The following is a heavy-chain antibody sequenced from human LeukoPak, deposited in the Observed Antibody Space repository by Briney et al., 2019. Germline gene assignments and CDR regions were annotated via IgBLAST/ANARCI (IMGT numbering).Heavy chain of an antibody. CDR1: GFTFSGYA. CDR2: IKQDGTEK. Sequence: GGSLRLSCAASGFTFSGYAMSWVRQAPGKGLEWVANIKQDGTEKNYVDSVKGRFAISRDNAKNSLHLQMNSLRAEDTAVYYCARDSPYGDYLPYYFDYWGQGTLVTVSS. D-gene: IGHD4-17*01. J-gene: IGHJ4*02. CDR3: ARDSPYGDYLPYYFDY. V-gene: IGHV3-7*01.